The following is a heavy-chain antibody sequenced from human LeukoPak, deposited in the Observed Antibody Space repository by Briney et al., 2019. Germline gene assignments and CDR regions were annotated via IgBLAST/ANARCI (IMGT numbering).Heavy chain of an antibody. CDR3: ARGYASESYYNGPGY. CDR2: ISTTGNTK. D-gene: IGHD3-10*01. Sequence: GGSLRLSCAASGFTFSSYSMNWVRQAPGKGLEWFSYISTTGNTKYYADSVKGRFTISRDNSKSTLYLQMNSLRAEDTGVYYCARGYASESYYNGPGYWGQGTLVTVSS. CDR1: GFTFSSYS. V-gene: IGHV3-48*04. J-gene: IGHJ4*02.